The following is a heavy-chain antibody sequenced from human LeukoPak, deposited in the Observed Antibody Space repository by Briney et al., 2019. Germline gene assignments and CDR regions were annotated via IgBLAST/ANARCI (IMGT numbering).Heavy chain of an antibody. D-gene: IGHD2-8*01. J-gene: IGHJ3*02. CDR2: ISWNSGSI. V-gene: IGHV3-9*03. CDR3: AKVYCTNGVCYTGAFDI. Sequence: GGSLRLSCAASGFTFSSYEMNWVRQAPGKGLEWVSGISWNSGSIGYADSVKGRFTISRDNAKNSLYLQMNSLRAEDMALYYCAKVYCTNGVCYTGAFDIWGQGTMVTVSS. CDR1: GFTFSSYE.